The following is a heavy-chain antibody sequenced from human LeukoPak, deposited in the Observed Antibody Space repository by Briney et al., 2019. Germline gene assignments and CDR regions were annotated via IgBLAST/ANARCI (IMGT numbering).Heavy chain of an antibody. D-gene: IGHD1-26*01. CDR1: GFTFSTFG. V-gene: IGHV3-23*01. J-gene: IGHJ4*02. CDR3: AKVVSGFHFDC. CDR2: ITGSGATT. Sequence: PGGSLRLSCAASGFTFSTFGMSWVRRAPGKGPEWVPGITGSGATTYYADSVKGRFTISRDNSQNTLYLQMNTLRAEDTAVYYCAKVVSGFHFDCWGQGTLVTVSS.